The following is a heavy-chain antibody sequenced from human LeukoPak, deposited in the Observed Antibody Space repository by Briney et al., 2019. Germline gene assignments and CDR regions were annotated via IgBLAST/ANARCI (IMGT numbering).Heavy chain of an antibody. J-gene: IGHJ5*02. CDR1: GFTFSSYG. D-gene: IGHD2-15*01. CDR2: IRYDGSNK. CDR3: AKDPCGSCYEANWFDP. Sequence: PGGSLRLSCAASGFTFSSYGMHWVRQAPGKGLEWVAFIRYDGSNKYYADSVKGRFTISRDNSKNTLYLQMNSLRAEDTAVYYCAKDPCGSCYEANWFDPWGQGTLVTVSS. V-gene: IGHV3-30*02.